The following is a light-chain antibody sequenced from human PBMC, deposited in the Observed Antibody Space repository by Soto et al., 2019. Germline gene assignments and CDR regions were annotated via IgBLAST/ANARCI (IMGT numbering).Light chain of an antibody. V-gene: IGLV2-23*02. CDR2: AVS. J-gene: IGLJ1*01. CDR1: SSDVGSYHL. Sequence: QSVLTQPASLSGSPGQSITISCTGTSSDVGSYHLVSWYQQHPGKAPKLMIYAVSKRPSGVSNRFSGSKSGNTAPLTISGLQAEDEADYYCCSYAGRSYVFGTGTKVTVL. CDR3: CSYAGRSYV.